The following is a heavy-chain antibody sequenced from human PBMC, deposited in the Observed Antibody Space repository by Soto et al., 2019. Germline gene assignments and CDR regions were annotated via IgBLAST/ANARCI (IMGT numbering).Heavy chain of an antibody. CDR3: ARSQVIAARPYYFDY. CDR2: ISSSSSDI. V-gene: IGHV3-21*01. J-gene: IGHJ4*02. Sequence: GGSLRLSCAAPGFTFSTYSMNWVRQAPGKGLEWVSSISSSSSDIYYADSVKGRFTVSRDNTKNSLYLQMNSLRAEDTAVYYCARSQVIAARPYYFDYWGQGTLVTVSS. CDR1: GFTFSTYS. D-gene: IGHD6-6*01.